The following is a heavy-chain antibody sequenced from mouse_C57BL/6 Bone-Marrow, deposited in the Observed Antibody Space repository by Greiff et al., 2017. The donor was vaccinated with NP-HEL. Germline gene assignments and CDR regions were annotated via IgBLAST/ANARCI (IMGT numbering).Heavy chain of an antibody. V-gene: IGHV1-50*01. Sequence: QVQLKQPGAELVKPGASVKLSCKASGYTFTSYWMQWVKQRPGQGLEWIGEFDPSDSYTNYNQKFKGKATLTVDTSSSTAYIQLSSLTAEDSAVYYCARCGTTVVTPFYWGQGTTLTVSS. D-gene: IGHD1-1*01. CDR3: ARCGTTVVTPFY. CDR1: GYTFTSYW. J-gene: IGHJ2*01. CDR2: FDPSDSYT.